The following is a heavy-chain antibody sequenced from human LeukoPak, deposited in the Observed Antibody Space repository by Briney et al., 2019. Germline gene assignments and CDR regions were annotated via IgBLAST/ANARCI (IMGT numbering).Heavy chain of an antibody. CDR2: ISSSSSTI. Sequence: GGSLRLSCAASGFTFSSYSMNWVRQAPGKGLEWVSYISSSSSTIYYADSVKGRFTISRDNAKNSLYLQMNSLSDEDTAVYYCARAWYSWGYYFDYWGQGTLVTVSS. J-gene: IGHJ4*02. CDR1: GFTFSSYS. D-gene: IGHD1-26*01. CDR3: ARAWYSWGYYFDY. V-gene: IGHV3-48*02.